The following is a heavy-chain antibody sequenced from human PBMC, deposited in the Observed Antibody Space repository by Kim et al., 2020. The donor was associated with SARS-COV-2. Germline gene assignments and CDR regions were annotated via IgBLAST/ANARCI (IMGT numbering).Heavy chain of an antibody. J-gene: IGHJ5*02. D-gene: IGHD6-19*01. Sequence: GGSLRLSCAASGFTFSSYGMHWVRQAPGKGLEWVAVISYDGSNKYYADSVKGRFTISRDNSKNTLYLQMNSLRAEDTAVYYCAKDRSIAVAGTSWGNWFDPWGQGTLVTVSS. CDR2: ISYDGSNK. CDR1: GFTFSSYG. V-gene: IGHV3-30*18. CDR3: AKDRSIAVAGTSWGNWFDP.